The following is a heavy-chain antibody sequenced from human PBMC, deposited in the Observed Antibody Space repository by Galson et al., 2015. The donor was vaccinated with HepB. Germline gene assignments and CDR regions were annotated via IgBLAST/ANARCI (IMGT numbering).Heavy chain of an antibody. D-gene: IGHD1-26*01. Sequence: SVKVSCKASGYIFSGYYMHWVRQAPGQGLEWMGRINPNTGGTNYAQKFQGRVTMTRDTSIRTAYMELSRLKSDDTAIYFCARSYYRNDWYFDPWGRGTLVTVSS. J-gene: IGHJ2*01. CDR2: INPNTGGT. V-gene: IGHV1-2*06. CDR1: GYIFSGYY. CDR3: ARSYYRNDWYFDP.